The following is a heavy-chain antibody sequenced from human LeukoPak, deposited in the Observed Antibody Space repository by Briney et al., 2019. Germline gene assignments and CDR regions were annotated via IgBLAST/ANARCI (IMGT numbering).Heavy chain of an antibody. CDR3: ASPLNVERGYSYGYYY. J-gene: IGHJ4*02. CDR1: GGTFSSYT. V-gene: IGHV1-69*02. D-gene: IGHD5-18*01. CDR2: IIPILGIA. Sequence: ASMKVSCKASGGTFSSYTISWVRQAPGQGLEWMGRIIPILGIANYAQKFQGRVTITADKSTSTAYMELSSLRSEDTAVYYCASPLNVERGYSYGYYYWGQGTLVTVSS.